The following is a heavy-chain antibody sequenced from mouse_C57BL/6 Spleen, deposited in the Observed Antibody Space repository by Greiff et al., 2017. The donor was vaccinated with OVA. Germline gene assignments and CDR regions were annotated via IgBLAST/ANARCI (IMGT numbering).Heavy chain of an antibody. V-gene: IGHV5-6*01. CDR1: GFTFSSYG. Sequence: DVQLVESGGDLVKPGGSLKLSCAASGFTFSSYGMSWVRQTPDKRLEWVATISSGGSYTYYPDSVKGRFTISRDNAKNTLYLQMSSLKSEDTAMYYCARAVVALYAMDYWGQGTSVTVSS. J-gene: IGHJ4*01. CDR3: ARAVVALYAMDY. D-gene: IGHD1-1*01. CDR2: ISSGGSYT.